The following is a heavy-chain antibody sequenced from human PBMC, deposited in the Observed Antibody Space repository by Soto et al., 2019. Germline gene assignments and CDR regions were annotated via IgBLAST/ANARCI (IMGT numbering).Heavy chain of an antibody. J-gene: IGHJ4*02. CDR2: ISYDGSNK. Sequence: QVQLVESGGGVVQPGRSLRLSCAASGFTFSSYSMHWVRQAPGKGLEWVAFISYDGSNKYCADSVKGRFTTSRDNSKNTLYLQMSSLRVEDTAVYYWASFEAAMDLKEENDYWGQGTLVTVSS. CDR3: ASFEAAMDLKEENDY. V-gene: IGHV3-30-3*01. CDR1: GFTFSSYS. D-gene: IGHD5-18*01.